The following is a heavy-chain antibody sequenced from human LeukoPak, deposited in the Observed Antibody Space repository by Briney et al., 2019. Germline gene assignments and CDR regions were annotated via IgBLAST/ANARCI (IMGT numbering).Heavy chain of an antibody. V-gene: IGHV1-46*01. J-gene: IGHJ4*02. Sequence: ASVKVSCKASGYTFTTYKMHWVRQAPGQELEWVGIINPSDGDRRNAQKFQGRVTMTRDTSTSTVYMELSSLRSEDTAVHYCAKDSGSYSADYWGQGTLVTVSS. CDR3: AKDSGSYSADY. CDR2: INPSDGDR. D-gene: IGHD3-10*01. CDR1: GYTFTTYK.